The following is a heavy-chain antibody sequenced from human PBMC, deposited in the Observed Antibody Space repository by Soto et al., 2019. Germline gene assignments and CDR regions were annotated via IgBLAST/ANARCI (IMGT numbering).Heavy chain of an antibody. J-gene: IGHJ2*01. CDR2: ISSRSTYI. V-gene: IGHV3-21*01. D-gene: IGHD6-13*01. Sequence: EVQLVESGGGLVKPGGSLRLSCAASGFTFSTYSMNWVRQAPGKGLEWVSCISSRSTYIYYADSVRGRFTISRDNAKNPLYLPMTSLRADGTAVYYCASMGDQLVPAYFELWYRGTRVTFSS. CDR3: ASMGDQLVPAYFEL. CDR1: GFTFSTYS.